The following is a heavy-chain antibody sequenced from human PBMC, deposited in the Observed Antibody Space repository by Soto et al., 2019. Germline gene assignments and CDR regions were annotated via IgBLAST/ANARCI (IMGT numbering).Heavy chain of an antibody. J-gene: IGHJ4*02. CDR2: IYPGDSDT. CDR3: ARPPEGYCSGGNCHFDY. D-gene: IGHD2-15*01. Sequence: EVQPVQSGAEVKKPGESLKISCKGSGYNFATHWVAWVGQMPGKGLEWMGIIYPGDSDTTYSPSFQGRVNISVDKSLNTAYLQWNSLKASDTAMYYCARPPEGYCSGGNCHFDYWGQGTLVTVSS. CDR1: GYNFATHW. V-gene: IGHV5-51*01.